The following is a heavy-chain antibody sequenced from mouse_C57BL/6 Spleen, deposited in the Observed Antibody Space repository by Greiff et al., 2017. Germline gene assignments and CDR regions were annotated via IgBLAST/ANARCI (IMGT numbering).Heavy chain of an antibody. V-gene: IGHV1-52*01. Sequence: QVQLQQPGAELVRPGSSVKLSCKASGYTFTSYWMHWVKQRPIQGLEWIGNIDPSDSETHYNQKFKDKATLTVDKSSSTAYMQLSSLTSEDSAVYYCASSYYDYVAMDYWGQGTSVTVSS. J-gene: IGHJ4*01. D-gene: IGHD2-10*01. CDR1: GYTFTSYW. CDR3: ASSYYDYVAMDY. CDR2: IDPSDSET.